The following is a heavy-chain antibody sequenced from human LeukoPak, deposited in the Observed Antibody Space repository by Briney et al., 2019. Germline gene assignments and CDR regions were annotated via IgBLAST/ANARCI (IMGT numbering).Heavy chain of an antibody. V-gene: IGHV5-51*01. CDR2: IYPGDSDA. CDR3: ARSRGYGWNFGY. Sequence: HGESLKISCKGSGYSFTNYWIGWVRQMPGKGLEWMGIIYPGDSDAKYSPSFQGQVTISADKSISTAYLQWNSLKASDIAMYYCARSRGYGWNFGYWGQGTLVTVSS. CDR1: GYSFTNYW. J-gene: IGHJ4*02. D-gene: IGHD5-18*01.